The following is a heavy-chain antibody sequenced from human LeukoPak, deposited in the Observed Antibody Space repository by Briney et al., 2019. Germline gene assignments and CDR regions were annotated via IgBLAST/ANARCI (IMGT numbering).Heavy chain of an antibody. CDR1: GGSFSNYY. Sequence: SETLSLTCAVYGGSFSNYYWNWIRQPPGKGLEWIGKINHSGSTNYNPSLKSRVTISIDTPKNQFSLKLSSVTAADTAVYYCARGRESYYNYWGQGTLVTVSS. V-gene: IGHV4-34*01. CDR3: ARGRESYYNY. CDR2: INHSGST. J-gene: IGHJ4*02.